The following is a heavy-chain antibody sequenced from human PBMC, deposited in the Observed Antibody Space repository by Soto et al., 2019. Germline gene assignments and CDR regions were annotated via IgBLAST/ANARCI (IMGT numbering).Heavy chain of an antibody. CDR2: IYYSGST. CDR1: GGSISSYY. Sequence: SETLSLTCTVSGGSISSYYWSWIRQPPGKGLEWIGYIYYSGSTNYNPSLKSRVTISVDTSKNQFSLKLSSVTAADTAVYYCARTDYGGNSVDAFDIWGQGTMVTVS. CDR3: ARTDYGGNSVDAFDI. J-gene: IGHJ3*02. D-gene: IGHD4-17*01. V-gene: IGHV4-59*01.